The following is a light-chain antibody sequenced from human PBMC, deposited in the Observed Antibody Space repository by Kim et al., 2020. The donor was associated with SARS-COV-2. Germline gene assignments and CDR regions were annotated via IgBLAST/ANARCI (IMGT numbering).Light chain of an antibody. CDR1: KLGDKY. J-gene: IGLJ3*02. Sequence: SYELTQPPSVSVSPGQTATITCLGDKLGDKYASWYQQKPGQSPTLVIFHDATRPSGIPERFSGSNSGNTATLTISGTQPMDEDDYYCQAWDSTTVVFGGGTKLTVL. CDR2: HDA. V-gene: IGLV3-1*01. CDR3: QAWDSTTVV.